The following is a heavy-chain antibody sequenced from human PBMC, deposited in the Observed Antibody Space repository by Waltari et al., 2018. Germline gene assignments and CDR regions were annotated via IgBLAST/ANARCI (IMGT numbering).Heavy chain of an antibody. Sequence: QVQLQQWGPGLLKPSETLSLTCAVYGGSFSGYYWSWIRQPPGKGLEWIGEINHSGSTNYNPSLKSRVTISVDTSKNQFSLKLSSVTAADTAVYYCARGPYPYYMDVWGKGTTVTVSS. CDR3: ARGPYPYYMDV. V-gene: IGHV4-34*01. J-gene: IGHJ6*03. CDR2: INHSGST. CDR1: GGSFSGYY.